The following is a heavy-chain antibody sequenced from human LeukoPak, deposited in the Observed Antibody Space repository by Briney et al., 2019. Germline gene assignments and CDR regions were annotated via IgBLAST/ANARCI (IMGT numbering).Heavy chain of an antibody. V-gene: IGHV4-59*01. CDR3: ARCDFWSGIWFDP. CDR2: ISYSGST. D-gene: IGHD3-3*01. CDR1: GGSISSYY. J-gene: IGHJ5*02. Sequence: SETLSLTCTVSGGSISSYYWSWIRQPPGKGLEWIGYISYSGSTNYNPSLSGRVTISVDTSKNQFSLKLSSVTAADTAVYYCARCDFWSGIWFDPWGQGTLVTVSS.